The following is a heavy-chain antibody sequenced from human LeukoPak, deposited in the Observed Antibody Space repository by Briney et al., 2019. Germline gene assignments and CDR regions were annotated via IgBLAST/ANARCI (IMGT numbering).Heavy chain of an antibody. D-gene: IGHD3-22*01. CDR1: GGSISSGSYY. V-gene: IGHV4-61*02. Sequence: SQTLSLTCTVSGGSISSGSYYWSWIRQPAGKGLEWIGRIYTSGSTNCNPSLKSRVTISVDTSKNQFSLKLSSVTAADTAVYYCARSYYYDSSGYYYGSDYWGQGTLVTVSS. J-gene: IGHJ4*02. CDR2: IYTSGST. CDR3: ARSYYYDSSGYYYGSDY.